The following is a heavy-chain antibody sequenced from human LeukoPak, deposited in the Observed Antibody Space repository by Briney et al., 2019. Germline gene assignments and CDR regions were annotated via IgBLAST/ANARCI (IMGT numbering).Heavy chain of an antibody. D-gene: IGHD6-13*01. Sequence: SETLSLTCTVSGGSISGYFWSWIRQPPGKGLEWIGYIYYSGSTNYDPSLKSRVTISVDTSKNQFSLKLNSVTPEDSAVYYCAREVWAAGISLDPWGQGTLVTVSS. CDR3: AREVWAAGISLDP. CDR2: IYYSGST. CDR1: GGSISGYF. V-gene: IGHV4-59*12. J-gene: IGHJ5*02.